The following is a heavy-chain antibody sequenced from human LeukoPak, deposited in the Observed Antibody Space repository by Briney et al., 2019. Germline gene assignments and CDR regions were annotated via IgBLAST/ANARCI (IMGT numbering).Heavy chain of an antibody. D-gene: IGHD6-19*01. Sequence: GGSLRLSCAASGFTFSSYSMNWVRQAPGKGLEWVSSISSSSSYIYYADSVKGRFTISRDNAKTSLYLQMNSLRAEDTAVYYCATRPLYSSGWPFDYWGQGTLVTVSS. CDR2: ISSSSSYI. J-gene: IGHJ4*02. V-gene: IGHV3-21*01. CDR3: ATRPLYSSGWPFDY. CDR1: GFTFSSYS.